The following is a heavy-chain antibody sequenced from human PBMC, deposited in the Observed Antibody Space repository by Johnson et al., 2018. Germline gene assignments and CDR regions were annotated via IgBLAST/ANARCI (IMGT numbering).Heavy chain of an antibody. V-gene: IGHV3-74*01. J-gene: IGHJ3*02. CDR1: GFTFSSYW. D-gene: IGHD3-3*01. CDR3: ARVKDFWSGYLADAFDI. Sequence: EVQLLESGGGLVQPGGSLRLSCAASGFTFSSYWMHWVRQAPGKGLVWVSRINSDGSSTSYADSGKGRFTISRDNAKNTLYLQMNSLRAEDTAVYYCARVKDFWSGYLADAFDIWGQGTMVTVSS. CDR2: INSDGSST.